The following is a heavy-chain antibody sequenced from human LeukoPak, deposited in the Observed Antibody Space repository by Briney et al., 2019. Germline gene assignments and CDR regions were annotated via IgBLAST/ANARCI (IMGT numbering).Heavy chain of an antibody. Sequence: PSETLSLTCTVSGFSISSGFYWGWIRQSPGRGLEWIGRIYHTGSTSYNPSLQSRVTISVDTSKNQFSLTLSSVTAADTAVYYCARAREPLLFTYYFEYWGQGTLVSVSS. CDR2: IYHTGST. J-gene: IGHJ4*02. CDR1: GFSISSGFY. D-gene: IGHD2-21*02. CDR3: ARAREPLLFTYYFEY. V-gene: IGHV4-38-2*02.